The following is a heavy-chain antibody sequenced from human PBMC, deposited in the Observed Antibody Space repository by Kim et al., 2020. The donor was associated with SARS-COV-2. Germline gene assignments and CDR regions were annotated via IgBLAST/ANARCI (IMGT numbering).Heavy chain of an antibody. CDR3: AREGPMVRGVITRDAFDI. D-gene: IGHD3-10*01. V-gene: IGHV4-34*01. J-gene: IGHJ3*02. Sequence: KSRVTISVDTSKTQFSLKLSSVTAADTAVYYCAREGPMVRGVITRDAFDIWGQGTMVTVSS.